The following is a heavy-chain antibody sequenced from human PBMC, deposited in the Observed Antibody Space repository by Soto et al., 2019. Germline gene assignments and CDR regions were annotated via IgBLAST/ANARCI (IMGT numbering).Heavy chain of an antibody. CDR3: ARLTSSRFHNFDF. D-gene: IGHD2-2*01. V-gene: IGHV4-59*08. CDR2: IYYSGST. Sequence: QVHLQESGPGLVKPSETLSLTCNVSGGSISTYYWSWIRQPPGKGLEWIGFIYYSGSTDYNPSLKGRVTVSVDASKNQFSLTLTSVTAADSAVYYCARLTSSRFHNFDFWGQGTLVTVSS. J-gene: IGHJ4*02. CDR1: GGSISTYY.